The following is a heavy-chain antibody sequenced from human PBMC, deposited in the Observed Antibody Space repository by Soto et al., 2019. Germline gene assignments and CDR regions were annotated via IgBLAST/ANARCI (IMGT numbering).Heavy chain of an antibody. CDR3: ARKKGYSYGPHYFDY. J-gene: IGHJ4*02. Sequence: SETLSLTCTVSGDSVSTNSYSWGWIRQSPGKGLEWIGNIYYSGSTFYNPSLKSRVTISVDTSKNQFSLKLSSVTAADTAVYYCARKKGYSYGPHYFDYWGQGTLVTVSS. V-gene: IGHV4-39*07. CDR2: IYYSGST. CDR1: GDSVSTNSYS. D-gene: IGHD5-18*01.